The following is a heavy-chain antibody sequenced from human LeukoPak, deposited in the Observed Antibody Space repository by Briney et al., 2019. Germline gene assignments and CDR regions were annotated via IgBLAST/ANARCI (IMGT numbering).Heavy chain of an antibody. CDR1: GGSFSGYY. Sequence: PSETLSLTCAVYGGSFSGYYWSWIRQPPGKGLEWIGEINHSGSTNYDPSLKSRVTISVDTSKNQFSLKLSSVTAADTAVYYCARGMPSLRFWTLGLVMGVWGQGTTATVSS. V-gene: IGHV4-34*01. J-gene: IGHJ6*02. CDR2: INHSGST. D-gene: IGHD3/OR15-3a*01. CDR3: ARGMPSLRFWTLGLVMGV.